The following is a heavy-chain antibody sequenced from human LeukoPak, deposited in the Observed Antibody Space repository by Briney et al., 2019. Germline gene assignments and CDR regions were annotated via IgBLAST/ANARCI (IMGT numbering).Heavy chain of an antibody. J-gene: IGHJ3*02. CDR1: GFTFSSYW. Sequence: GGSLRLSCAASGFTFSSYWMHWVRQAPGKGLVWVSRIDSDGSSTSYADSVKGRFTISRDNAKNTLYLQMNSLRAEDTAVYYCATLAYCGGDCYSGASDIWGQGTMVTVSS. CDR2: IDSDGSST. V-gene: IGHV3-74*01. CDR3: ATLAYCGGDCYSGASDI. D-gene: IGHD2-21*01.